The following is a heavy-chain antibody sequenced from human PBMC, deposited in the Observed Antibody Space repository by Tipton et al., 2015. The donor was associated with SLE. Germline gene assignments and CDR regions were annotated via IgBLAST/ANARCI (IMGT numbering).Heavy chain of an antibody. CDR2: IYYSGST. V-gene: IGHV4-39*07. CDR3: ARVPPIAVSHAFDI. CDR1: GGSISSSSYY. D-gene: IGHD6-19*01. J-gene: IGHJ3*02. Sequence: TLSLTCTVSGGSISSSSYYWGWIRQPPGKGLEWIGSIYYSGSTYYNPSLKSRVTISVDTSKNQFSLNLSSVTAADTAVYYCARVPPIAVSHAFDIWGQGTMVTVSS.